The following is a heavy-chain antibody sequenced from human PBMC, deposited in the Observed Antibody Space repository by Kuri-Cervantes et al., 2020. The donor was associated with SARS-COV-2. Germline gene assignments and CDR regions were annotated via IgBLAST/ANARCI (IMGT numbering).Heavy chain of an antibody. V-gene: IGHV3-30*18. D-gene: IGHD3-22*01. CDR2: ISYDGSNK. J-gene: IGHJ4*02. CDR3: AKDKGGYYDSSGLDY. Sequence: LSLTCAASGFTLSSYGMHWVRQAPGKGLEWVAVISYDGSNKYYADSVKGRFTISRDNSKNTQYPQMNSLRAEDTAVYYCAKDKGGYYDSSGLDYWGQGTLVTVSS. CDR1: GFTLSSYG.